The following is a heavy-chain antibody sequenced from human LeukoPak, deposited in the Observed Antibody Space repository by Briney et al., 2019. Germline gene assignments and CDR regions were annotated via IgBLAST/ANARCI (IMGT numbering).Heavy chain of an antibody. D-gene: IGHD2-21*02. CDR3: AIPGPLSDLHRTFDP. J-gene: IGHJ5*02. CDR2: INPNSGGT. V-gene: IGHV1-2*06. CDR1: GYTFTGYY. Sequence: GASVKVSCKASGYTFTGYYMHWVRQAPGQGLEWMGRINPNSGGTNYAQKFQGRVTMTRDTSISTAYMELSRLRSDDTAVYYCAIPGPLSDLHRTFDPWGQGTLVTVSS.